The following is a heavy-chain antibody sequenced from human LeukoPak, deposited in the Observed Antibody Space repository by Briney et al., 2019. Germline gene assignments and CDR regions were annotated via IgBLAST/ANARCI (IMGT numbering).Heavy chain of an antibody. D-gene: IGHD4-17*01. CDR2: INEDGSDK. J-gene: IGHJ4*02. CDR1: GITFSDYW. CDR3: ARDFETNTVTSFGY. V-gene: IGHV3-7*01. Sequence: GGSLRLSCAGSGITFSDYWMTWVRQAPGKGLEWVGNINEDGSDKYYVDSVKGRFTISRDNADNSLFLQMDNLRAEDTAVYYCARDFETNTVTSFGYWGQGTLVTVSS.